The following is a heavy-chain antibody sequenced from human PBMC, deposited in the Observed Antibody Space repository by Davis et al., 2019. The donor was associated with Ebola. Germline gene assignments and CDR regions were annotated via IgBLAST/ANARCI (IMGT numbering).Heavy chain of an antibody. Sequence: PSETLSLTCTVSGGSISSYYWSWIRQPPGKGLEWMGYIYYSGSTNYNPSLKSRDTISVDTSKNQFSLKLRSVTAADTAVYYCARQRVVPADHFDYWGQGTLVTVSS. CDR2: IYYSGST. V-gene: IGHV4-59*08. D-gene: IGHD2-2*01. CDR3: ARQRVVPADHFDY. CDR1: GGSISSYY. J-gene: IGHJ4*02.